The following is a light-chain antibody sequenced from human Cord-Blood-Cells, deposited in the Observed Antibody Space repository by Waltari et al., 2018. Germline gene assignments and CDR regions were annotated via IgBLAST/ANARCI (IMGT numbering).Light chain of an antibody. CDR1: QRVSSN. J-gene: IGKJ2*01. V-gene: IGKV3-15*01. CDR3: QQYNNWPPYT. Sequence: EIVLTQSPATLSVSPGERATVACSASQRVSSNLACYQQKPGQASRLIIYGASTRATGIPARFSGSGSGTEFTLTISSLQSEDFAVYYCQQYNNWPPYTFGQGTKLEIK. CDR2: GAS.